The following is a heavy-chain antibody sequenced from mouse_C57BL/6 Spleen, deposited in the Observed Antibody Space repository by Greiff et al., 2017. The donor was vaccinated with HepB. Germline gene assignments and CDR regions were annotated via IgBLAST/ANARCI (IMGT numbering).Heavy chain of an antibody. CDR1: GYTFTSYW. CDR2: IDPSDSYT. CDR3: ASSTVVDGTWFAY. V-gene: IGHV1-59*01. J-gene: IGHJ3*01. Sequence: QVQLQQSGAELVRPGTSVKLSCKASGYTFTSYWMHWVKQRPGQGLEWIGVIDPSDSYTNYNQKFKGKATLTVDTSSSTAYMQLSSLTSEDSAVYYCASSTVVDGTWFAYWGQGTLVTVSA. D-gene: IGHD1-1*01.